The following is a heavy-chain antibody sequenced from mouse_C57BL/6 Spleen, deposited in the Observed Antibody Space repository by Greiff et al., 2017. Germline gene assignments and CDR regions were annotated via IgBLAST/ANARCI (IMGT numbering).Heavy chain of an antibody. D-gene: IGHD1-1*01. V-gene: IGHV1-42*01. J-gene: IGHJ3*01. CDR3: ARGDLDYGSTFAY. CDR2: INPSTGGT. Sequence: EVQLQQSGPELVKPGASVKISCKASGYSFTGYYMNWVKQSPEKSLEWIGEINPSTGGTTYNQKFKAKATLTVDQSSSTAYMQLKSLTSEDSAVYYCARGDLDYGSTFAYWGQGTLVTVSA. CDR1: GYSFTGYY.